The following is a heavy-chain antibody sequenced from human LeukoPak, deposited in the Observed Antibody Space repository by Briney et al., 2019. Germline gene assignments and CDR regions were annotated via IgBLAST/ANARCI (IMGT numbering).Heavy chain of an antibody. J-gene: IGHJ5*02. D-gene: IGHD2-8*01. CDR2: TYHSGST. CDR1: GGSISSGGYS. CDR3: ARDNGRDPNWFDP. V-gene: IGHV4-30-2*01. Sequence: PSQTLSLTCAVSGGSISSGGYSWSWTRQPPGKGLEWIGYTYHSGSTYYNPSLKSRVTISVDRSKNQFSLKLSSVTAADTAVYYCARDNGRDPNWFDPWGQGTLVTVSS.